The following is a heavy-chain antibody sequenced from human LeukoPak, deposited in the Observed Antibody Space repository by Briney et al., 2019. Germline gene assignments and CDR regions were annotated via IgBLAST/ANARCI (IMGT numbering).Heavy chain of an antibody. Sequence: ASVKVSCKASGYTFTSYDINWVRQATRQGLEWMGWMNPNSGNTGYAQKFQGRVTMTRNTSISTAYMELSSLRSEDTAVYYCARGIAAAGWFDPWGQGTLVTVSS. CDR1: GYTFTSYD. CDR3: ARGIAAAGWFDP. V-gene: IGHV1-8*01. J-gene: IGHJ5*02. CDR2: MNPNSGNT. D-gene: IGHD6-13*01.